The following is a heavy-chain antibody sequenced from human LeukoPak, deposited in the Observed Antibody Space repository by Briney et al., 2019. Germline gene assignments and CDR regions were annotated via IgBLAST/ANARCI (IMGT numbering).Heavy chain of an antibody. CDR1: GFTFSNYV. D-gene: IGHD3-10*01. J-gene: IGHJ5*02. CDR3: ARALGTMVYWLGP. Sequence: GGSLRLSCAASGFTFSNYVMNWVRQAPGKGLEWLSYISGSSNTISYADSVKGRFTISRDNAKNSLYLQMNSLRDEDTAVYYCARALGTMVYWLGPWGQGTLVTVSS. CDR2: ISGSSNTI. V-gene: IGHV3-48*02.